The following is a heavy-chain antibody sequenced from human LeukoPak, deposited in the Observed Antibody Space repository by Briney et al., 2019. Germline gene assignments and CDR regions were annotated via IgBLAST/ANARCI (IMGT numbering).Heavy chain of an antibody. J-gene: IGHJ4*02. Sequence: GGSLRLSCAASGFTFSTYSMNWVRQAPGKGLEWVSSMSSSSVYIYYADSVKGRFTISRDNAKNSLYLQMNSLRAEDTAVYYCARGGGITIFWNFDYWGQGTLVTVSS. V-gene: IGHV3-21*01. CDR1: GFTFSTYS. D-gene: IGHD3-9*01. CDR3: ARGGGITIFWNFDY. CDR2: MSSSSVYI.